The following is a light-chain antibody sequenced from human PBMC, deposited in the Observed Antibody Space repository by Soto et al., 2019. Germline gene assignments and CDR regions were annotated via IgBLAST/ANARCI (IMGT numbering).Light chain of an antibody. Sequence: ERVMTQSPATLSVSPGERATLSCRASQSVGSNLAWYQHKPGQAPRLLIYGASTRATGIPARFSGSGSGTEFTLTISSLQSEEFAVYYCQQYNSWPPIFTFGPGTKVDIK. CDR1: QSVGSN. J-gene: IGKJ3*01. CDR2: GAS. CDR3: QQYNSWPPIFT. V-gene: IGKV3-15*01.